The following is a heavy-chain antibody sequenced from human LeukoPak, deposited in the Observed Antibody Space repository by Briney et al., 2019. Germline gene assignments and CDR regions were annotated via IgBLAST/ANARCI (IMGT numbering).Heavy chain of an antibody. Sequence: GGSLRLSCAASGFTFSAFWMHWVRQAPGKGLVWVSRINSDDSRTTYADSVKGRFTVSRDNSKNMLYLRMNTLRAEDTAIYYCAKRMGCADFNCYAELDSWGQGTLVTVSS. J-gene: IGHJ4*02. D-gene: IGHD3-16*01. CDR1: GFTFSAFW. V-gene: IGHV3-74*01. CDR2: INSDDSRT. CDR3: AKRMGCADFNCYAELDS.